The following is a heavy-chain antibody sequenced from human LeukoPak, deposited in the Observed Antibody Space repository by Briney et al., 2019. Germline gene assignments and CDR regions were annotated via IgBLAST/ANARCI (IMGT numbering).Heavy chain of an antibody. Sequence: SETLSLTCTVSGYSISSGYYWGWIRQPPGKGLEWIGSIYHSGSTYYNPSLKSRVTISVDTSKNQFSLKLSSVTAADTAVYYCASSAGAWFGEFESFEYFQHWGQGTLVTVSS. V-gene: IGHV4-38-2*02. CDR3: ASSAGAWFGEFESFEYFQH. D-gene: IGHD3-10*01. J-gene: IGHJ1*01. CDR2: IYHSGST. CDR1: GYSISSGYY.